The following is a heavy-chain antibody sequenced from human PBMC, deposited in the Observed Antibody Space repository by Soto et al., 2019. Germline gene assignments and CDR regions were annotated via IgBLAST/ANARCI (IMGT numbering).Heavy chain of an antibody. CDR3: AKAFREFGELFSRPSYYFDY. J-gene: IGHJ4*02. CDR1: GFTFSSYA. D-gene: IGHD3-10*01. CDR2: ISGSGGST. V-gene: IGHV3-23*01. Sequence: GGSLRLSCAASGFTFSSYAMSWVRQAPGKGLEWVSAISGSGGSTYYADSVKGRFTISRDNSKNTLYLQMNSLRAEDTAVYYCAKAFREFGELFSRPSYYFDYWGQGTLVTVSS.